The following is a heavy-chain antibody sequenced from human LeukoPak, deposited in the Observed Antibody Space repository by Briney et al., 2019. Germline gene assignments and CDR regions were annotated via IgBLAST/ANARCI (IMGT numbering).Heavy chain of an antibody. V-gene: IGHV4-34*01. D-gene: IGHD1-14*01. Sequence: SETLSLTCAVYGGSFSGYYWSWIRQPPGKGLVWIGEINHSGSTNYNPSLKSRVTISVDTSKNQFSLKLSSVTAADTAVYYCAREPLDYWGQGTLVTVSS. CDR3: AREPLDY. J-gene: IGHJ4*02. CDR1: GGSFSGYY. CDR2: INHSGST.